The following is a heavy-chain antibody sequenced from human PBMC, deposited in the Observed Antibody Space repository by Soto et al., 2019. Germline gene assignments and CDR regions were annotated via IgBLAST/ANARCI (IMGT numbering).Heavy chain of an antibody. CDR1: GFTFSNYY. Sequence: QVQLVESGGGLVKPGGSLRLSCAVSGFTFSNYYMAWIRQAPGKGLEWVSYISTSVTSTFYSDSVKDRFTISRDKAENPLFLQMDSLRVEDTAVYFCARDGVLFRAGFDSWGQGTLVTVAS. V-gene: IGHV3-11*01. CDR3: ARDGVLFRAGFDS. CDR2: ISTSVTST. D-gene: IGHD3-16*01. J-gene: IGHJ4*02.